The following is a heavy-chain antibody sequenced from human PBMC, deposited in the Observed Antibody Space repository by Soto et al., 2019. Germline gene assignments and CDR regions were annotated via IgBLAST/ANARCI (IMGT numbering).Heavy chain of an antibody. CDR2: IWDDGSNK. V-gene: IGHV3-33*01. D-gene: IGHD6-19*01. CDR1: GFTFSSYG. Sequence: QVQLVESGGGVVQPGRSLRLSCAASGFTFSSYGMHWVRQAPGKGLEWVAVIWDDGSNKYYADSVKGRFTISRDNSKNTLYLQMNSLRAEDTAVYYCARSPPSGYSSGWYDYWGQGTLVTVSS. CDR3: ARSPPSGYSSGWYDY. J-gene: IGHJ4*02.